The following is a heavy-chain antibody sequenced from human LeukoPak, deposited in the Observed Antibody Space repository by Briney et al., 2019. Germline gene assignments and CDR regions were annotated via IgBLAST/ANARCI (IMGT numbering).Heavy chain of an antibody. V-gene: IGHV4-34*01. CDR1: GGSFSGYY. CDR3: ARGRMVVSRYFDL. Sequence: SETLSLTCAVYGGSFSGYYWSWIRQPPGKGREWIGEINRSGSTNYNPSLQSRVTISVDTSKNQFSLKPSSVTAADTAVYYCARGRMVVSRYFDLWGRGTLLTVSS. D-gene: IGHD2-15*01. J-gene: IGHJ2*01. CDR2: INRSGST.